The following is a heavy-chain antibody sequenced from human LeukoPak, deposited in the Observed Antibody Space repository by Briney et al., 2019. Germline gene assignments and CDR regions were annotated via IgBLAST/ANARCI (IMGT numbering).Heavy chain of an antibody. J-gene: IGHJ6*03. V-gene: IGHV4-59*01. CDR1: GGSISSYY. CDR3: ARGVSGYCSGGSCSPLDYYYMDV. D-gene: IGHD2-15*01. Sequence: KASETLSLTCTVLGGSISSYYWSWIRQPPGKGLEWIGYIYYRGSTNYNPSLKSRDTTSLDTSKTQSSLKLSCVTAADTAVYYCARGVSGYCSGGSCSPLDYYYMDVWGKGTTVTVSS. CDR2: IYYRGST.